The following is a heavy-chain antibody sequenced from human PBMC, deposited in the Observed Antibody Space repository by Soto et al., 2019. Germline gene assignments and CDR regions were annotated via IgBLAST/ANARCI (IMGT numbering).Heavy chain of an antibody. V-gene: IGHV3-23*01. J-gene: IGHJ4*02. CDR3: ATADYDLWTGYYEPHDY. CDR2: ISSSGGST. Sequence: GVSLRLSCAASGFPLISYAMNWVRQAPGKGLECVSAISSSGGSTYYADSVKGRFTISRDNSKNTLYLQMNSLRAEDTAIYYCATADYDLWTGYYEPHDYGGQGTLVNVSS. D-gene: IGHD3-3*01. CDR1: GFPLISYA.